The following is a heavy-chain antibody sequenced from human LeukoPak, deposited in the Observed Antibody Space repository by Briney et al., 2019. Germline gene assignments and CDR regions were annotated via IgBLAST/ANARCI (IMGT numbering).Heavy chain of an antibody. J-gene: IGHJ4*02. Sequence: SETLSLTCAVYGGSFSGYYWSWIRQPPGKGLEWIGEINHSGSTNYNPSLKSRVTISVDTSKNQFSLKLSSVTAADTAVYYCARRTQGWLLLSNFDYWGQGTLVTVSS. CDR3: ARRTQGWLLLSNFDY. CDR1: GGSFSGYY. CDR2: INHSGST. V-gene: IGHV4-34*01. D-gene: IGHD3-22*01.